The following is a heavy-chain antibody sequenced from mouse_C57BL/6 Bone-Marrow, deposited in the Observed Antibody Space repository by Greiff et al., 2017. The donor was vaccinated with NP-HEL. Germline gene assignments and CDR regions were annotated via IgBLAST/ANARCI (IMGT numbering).Heavy chain of an antibody. J-gene: IGHJ2*01. CDR2: IDPSDSYT. CDR1: GYTFTSYW. V-gene: IGHV1-59*01. CDR3: ARGHYYCSSHFDY. D-gene: IGHD1-1*01. Sequence: VQLQQPGAELVRPGTSVKLSCKASGYTFTSYWMHWVKQRPGQVLEWIGVIDPSDSYTNYNQKFKGKATLTVDTSSSNTYMQLSSLTSEDSAVYYFARGHYYCSSHFDYWGQGTTLTVSS.